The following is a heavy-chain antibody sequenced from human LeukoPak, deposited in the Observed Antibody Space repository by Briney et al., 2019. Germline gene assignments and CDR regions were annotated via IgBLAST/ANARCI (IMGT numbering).Heavy chain of an antibody. D-gene: IGHD2-21*02. V-gene: IGHV3-23*01. Sequence: GGSLRLSCAASGFTFSDYYMSWIRQAPGKGLEWGAAISGTGGTTYYADSVKGRSTISRDNSKSTVALQMYNLRAEDTAVYYCAKPAQTDCGGDCFFDYWGQGTLVTVSS. CDR2: ISGTGGTT. CDR1: GFTFSDYY. J-gene: IGHJ4*02. CDR3: AKPAQTDCGGDCFFDY.